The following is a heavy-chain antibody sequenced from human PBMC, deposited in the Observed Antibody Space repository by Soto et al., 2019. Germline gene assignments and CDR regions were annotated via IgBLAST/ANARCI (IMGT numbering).Heavy chain of an antibody. Sequence: PGGSLRLSCAASGFTFSSYWMSWVRQAPGKGLEWVANIKQDGSEKYYVDSVKGRFTISRDNAKNSLYLQMNSLRAEDTAVYYCARAIVDYDRSGYRPSHYFDYWGQGNLVTVSS. D-gene: IGHD3-22*01. V-gene: IGHV3-7*03. CDR1: GFTFSSYW. CDR3: ARAIVDYDRSGYRPSHYFDY. CDR2: IKQDGSEK. J-gene: IGHJ4*02.